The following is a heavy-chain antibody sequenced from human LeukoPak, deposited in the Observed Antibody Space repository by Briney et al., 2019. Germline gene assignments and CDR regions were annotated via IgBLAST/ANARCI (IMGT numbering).Heavy chain of an antibody. J-gene: IGHJ4*02. CDR1: GYTLTELS. D-gene: IGHD5-18*01. CDR3: ATDSPDTAMRGGDY. CDR2: FDPEDGET. V-gene: IGHV1-24*01. Sequence: ASVKVSCKVSGYTLTELSMHWVRQAPGKGLEWMGGFDPEDGETIYAQKFQGRVTMTEDTSTDTAYMELSSLRSEDTAVYYCATDSPDTAMRGGDYWGQGTLVTVSS.